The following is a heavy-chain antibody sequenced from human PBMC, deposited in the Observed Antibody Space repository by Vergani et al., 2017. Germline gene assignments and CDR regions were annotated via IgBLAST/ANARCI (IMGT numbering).Heavy chain of an antibody. V-gene: IGHV3-23*04. Sequence: EVQLVESGGGLVKPGGSLRLSCAASGFTFNIYAMSWVRQAPGKGLEWVSTITYNGGRKYYADSVKGRFTISRDNAKNMMYLQLNSLRDEDTAVYYCARDGRIDAEGTELDYWGQGTLVTVSS. D-gene: IGHD1-14*01. CDR2: ITYNGGRK. CDR3: ARDGRIDAEGTELDY. CDR1: GFTFNIYA. J-gene: IGHJ4*02.